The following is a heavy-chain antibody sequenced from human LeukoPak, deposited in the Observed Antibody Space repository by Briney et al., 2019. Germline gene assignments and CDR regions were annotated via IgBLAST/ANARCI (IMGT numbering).Heavy chain of an antibody. CDR2: INHSGST. D-gene: IGHD6-13*01. Sequence: SETLSLTCAVYGGSFSGYYWSWIRQPPGKGLEWIGEINHSGSTNYNPSLKSRVTISVDTSKNQFSLKLSSVIAADTAVYYCARGRGGSSWQKNRAEYFQHWGQGTLVTVSS. V-gene: IGHV4-34*01. CDR3: ARGRGGSSWQKNRAEYFQH. J-gene: IGHJ1*01. CDR1: GGSFSGYY.